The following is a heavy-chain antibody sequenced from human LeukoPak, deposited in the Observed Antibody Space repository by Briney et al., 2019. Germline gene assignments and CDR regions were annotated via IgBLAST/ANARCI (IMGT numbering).Heavy chain of an antibody. D-gene: IGHD6-19*01. J-gene: IGHJ4*02. CDR3: AAEFSNEQWLDWDY. V-gene: IGHV4-59*01. CDR1: ADSISNYY. Sequence: PSETLSLTCTVSADSISNYYWTWLRQPPGKGLEWIGYIYNSGSTNYNTSLKSRVIISMDTSKNQFSLKLSSVTAADTAVYYCAAEFSNEQWLDWDYWGQGTLVTVPS. CDR2: IYNSGST.